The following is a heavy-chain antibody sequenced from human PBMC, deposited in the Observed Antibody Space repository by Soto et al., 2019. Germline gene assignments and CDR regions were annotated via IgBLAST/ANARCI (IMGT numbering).Heavy chain of an antibody. D-gene: IGHD2-15*01. J-gene: IGHJ4*02. V-gene: IGHV4-4*02. CDR3: ARATSVDVGAWHYYFDY. Sequence: PSETLSLTCAVSGGSISSSNWWSWVRQPPGKGLEWIGEIYHSGSTNYNPSLKSRVTISVDKSKNQFSLQLNSVTPEDTAVYYCARATSVDVGAWHYYFDYWGQATLVTVSS. CDR2: IYHSGST. CDR1: GGSISSSNW.